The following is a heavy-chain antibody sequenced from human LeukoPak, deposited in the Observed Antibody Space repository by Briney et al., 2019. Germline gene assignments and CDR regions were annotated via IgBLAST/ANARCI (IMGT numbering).Heavy chain of an antibody. Sequence: GGSLTLSCAASGFMFTSYDMSWVRQAPGKELERVSAISDSGGSTYYADSVKGRFTISRDNSKNTLYLQMNSLRAEDTAVYYCAKVRAAQDGFDIWGQGTMVTVSS. CDR3: AKVRAAQDGFDI. J-gene: IGHJ3*02. CDR2: ISDSGGST. D-gene: IGHD6-6*01. V-gene: IGHV3-23*01. CDR1: GFMFTSYD.